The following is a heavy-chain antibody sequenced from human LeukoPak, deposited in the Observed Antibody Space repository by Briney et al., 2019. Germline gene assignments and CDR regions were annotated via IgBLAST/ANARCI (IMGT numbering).Heavy chain of an antibody. J-gene: IGHJ4*02. D-gene: IGHD2-15*01. V-gene: IGHV3-23*01. CDR1: GFTFSSYA. CDR3: AKCSGGTCYSCLDY. Sequence: PGGSLRLSCAASGFTFSSYAMSWVRQAPGKGLEWVSGISGSGGSTYYADSVKGRFTISRDNSKNTLYLQINSLRAGDTAVYYCAKCSGGTCYSCLDYWGQGTLVTVSS. CDR2: ISGSGGST.